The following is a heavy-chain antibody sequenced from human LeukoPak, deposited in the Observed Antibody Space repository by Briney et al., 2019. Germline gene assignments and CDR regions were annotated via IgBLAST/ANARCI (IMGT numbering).Heavy chain of an antibody. V-gene: IGHV4-61*01. Sequence: SETLSLTCTVSGGSVSSGSYYWICIRQPPGKGLEWIGYIYYSGSTKYNPSLKSRVTISVDTSKKQFSLKLSSVTAADTAVYYCARRDSGYDLGYWGQGTLVTVSS. CDR2: IYYSGST. CDR3: ARRDSGYDLGY. D-gene: IGHD5-12*01. J-gene: IGHJ4*02. CDR1: GGSVSSGSYY.